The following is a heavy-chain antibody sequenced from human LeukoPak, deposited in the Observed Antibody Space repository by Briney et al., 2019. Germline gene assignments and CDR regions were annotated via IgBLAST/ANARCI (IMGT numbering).Heavy chain of an antibody. CDR2: IYYSGST. CDR3: ARDRGVAMADGAFDI. D-gene: IGHD3-10*01. CDR1: GGSVTGYY. V-gene: IGHV4-59*02. Sequence: SETLSLTCTVSGGSVTGYYWSWIRQPPGKGLEWIGYIYYSGSTNYNPSLKSRVTISVDTSKNQFSLKLSSVTAADTAVYYCARDRGVAMADGAFDIWGQGTMVTVSS. J-gene: IGHJ3*02.